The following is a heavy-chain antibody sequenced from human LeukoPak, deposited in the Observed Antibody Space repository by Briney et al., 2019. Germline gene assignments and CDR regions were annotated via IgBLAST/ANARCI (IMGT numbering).Heavy chain of an antibody. D-gene: IGHD2-2*01. Sequence: GGSLRLSCAASGFTFKNYAMSWVRQAPGKGLEWVSAIGSDGTAKQYADSVKGRFTISKDNSKNTLYLQMNSLRVEDTAVYYCAKPGLTVPGTRWFDSWGPGISVTVSS. CDR2: IGSDGTAK. J-gene: IGHJ5*01. CDR3: AKPGLTVPGTRWFDS. CDR1: GFTFKNYA. V-gene: IGHV3-23*05.